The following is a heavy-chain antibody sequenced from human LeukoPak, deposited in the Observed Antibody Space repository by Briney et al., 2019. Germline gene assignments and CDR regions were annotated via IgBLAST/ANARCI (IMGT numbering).Heavy chain of an antibody. CDR3: ARGAVAVRNAFDI. V-gene: IGHV6-1*01. Sequence: SQTLSLTCAISGDSVSSNSAAWNWVRQSPSRGLEWLGRTYYSSKWYNDYAVSVKSRITINPDTSKNQFTLQLNSVTPEDTAVYYCARGAVAVRNAFDIWGQGTMVTVSS. D-gene: IGHD6-19*01. J-gene: IGHJ3*02. CDR2: TYYSSKWYN. CDR1: GDSVSSNSAA.